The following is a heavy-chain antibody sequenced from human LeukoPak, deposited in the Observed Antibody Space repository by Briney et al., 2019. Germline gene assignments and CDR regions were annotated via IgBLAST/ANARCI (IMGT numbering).Heavy chain of an antibody. V-gene: IGHV4-34*01. CDR1: GVSFSGYY. CDR3: ARRATDVYYFDY. J-gene: IGHJ4*02. CDR2: INHSGST. D-gene: IGHD3-16*01. Sequence: SETLSLTCAVYGVSFSGYYWSWIRQPPGKGLEWIGEINHSGSTNYNPSLKSRVTISVDTSKNQFSLKLSSVTAADTAVYYCARRATDVYYFDYWGQGTLVTVSS.